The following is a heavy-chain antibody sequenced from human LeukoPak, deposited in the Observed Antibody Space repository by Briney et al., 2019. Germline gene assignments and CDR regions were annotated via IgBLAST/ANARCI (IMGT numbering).Heavy chain of an antibody. V-gene: IGHV1-46*01. J-gene: IGHJ5*02. Sequence: ASVKVSCKAFGYTFTSNYMHWVRQAPGQGLEWMGVISPSGGSTTYAQKFQGRVTLTRDMSTSTDYLELSSLRSEDTAVYYCARDNSVRDEVWWFNPWGQGTLVTVSS. CDR3: ARDNSVRDEVWWFNP. CDR2: ISPSGGST. D-gene: IGHD5-24*01. CDR1: GYTFTSNY.